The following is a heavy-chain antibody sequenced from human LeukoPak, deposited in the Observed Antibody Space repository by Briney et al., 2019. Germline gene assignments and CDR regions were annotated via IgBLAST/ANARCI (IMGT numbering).Heavy chain of an antibody. V-gene: IGHV1-8*01. Sequence: ASVKVSCKASGYTFTSYDINWVRQATGQGLEWMGWVNPNSGNTGYAQKFQGRVTMTRNTAISTAYMELSSLRSEDTAVYYCARGVGSRITMIVVVMHYYYMDVWGKGTTVTVSS. CDR3: ARGVGSRITMIVVVMHYYYMDV. D-gene: IGHD3-22*01. J-gene: IGHJ6*03. CDR1: GYTFTSYD. CDR2: VNPNSGNT.